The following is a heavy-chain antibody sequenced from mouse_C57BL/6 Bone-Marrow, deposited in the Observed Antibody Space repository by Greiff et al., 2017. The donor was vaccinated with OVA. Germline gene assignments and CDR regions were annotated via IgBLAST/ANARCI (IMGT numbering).Heavy chain of an antibody. V-gene: IGHV1-15*01. CDR1: GYTFTDYE. CDR3: TRSYSNYGDFDY. CDR2: IDPETGGT. Sequence: SGAELVRPGASVTLSCKASGYTFTDYEMHWVKQTPVHGLEWIGAIDPETGGTASNQKFTGKAILTADKSSSTAYIELRSLTSEDSAVYYCTRSYSNYGDFDYWGQGTTLTVSS. J-gene: IGHJ2*01. D-gene: IGHD2-5*01.